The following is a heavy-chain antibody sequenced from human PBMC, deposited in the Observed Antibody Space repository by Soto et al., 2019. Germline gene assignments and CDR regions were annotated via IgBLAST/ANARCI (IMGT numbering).Heavy chain of an antibody. Sequence: PSETLSLTCAVYGGSLSGYYWSWIRQPPGKGLEWIGEINHSGSTNYNPSLKSRVTISVDTSKNQFSLKLSSVTAADTAVYYCARGVPYQLLSYSRFDYWGQGTLVTVSS. CDR2: INHSGST. J-gene: IGHJ4*02. V-gene: IGHV4-34*01. D-gene: IGHD2-2*01. CDR1: GGSLSGYY. CDR3: ARGVPYQLLSYSRFDY.